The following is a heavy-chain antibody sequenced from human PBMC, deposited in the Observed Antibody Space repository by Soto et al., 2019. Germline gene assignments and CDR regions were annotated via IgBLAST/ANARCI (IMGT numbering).Heavy chain of an antibody. J-gene: IGHJ4*02. CDR3: VKGGASYTSCWYAN. V-gene: IGHV3-23*01. D-gene: IGHD6-13*01. Sequence: DVQLLESGGGLVQPGGSLTLSCADSGFTFSNYAMHWVRQAPGKGLEWVSTIKDGGESTFYLDSVRGRFTISRDNSKDTLYLQMTSLRVEDTALYHCVKGGASYTSCWYANWGQGILVTVSS. CDR2: IKDGGEST. CDR1: GFTFSNYA.